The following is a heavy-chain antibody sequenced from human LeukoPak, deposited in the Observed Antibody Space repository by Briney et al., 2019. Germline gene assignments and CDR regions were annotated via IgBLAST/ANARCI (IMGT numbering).Heavy chain of an antibody. Sequence: GASVKVSCKASGYTFTSYDINWVRQATGQGLEWMGWMNPNSGNTGYAQKFQGRVTMTRNTSISTAYMELSSLRSEDTAVYYCARGRILGVVIIKYYYYGMDVWGQGTTVTVSS. D-gene: IGHD3-3*02. CDR3: ARGRILGVVIIKYYYYGMDV. V-gene: IGHV1-8*01. CDR1: GYTFTSYD. J-gene: IGHJ6*02. CDR2: MNPNSGNT.